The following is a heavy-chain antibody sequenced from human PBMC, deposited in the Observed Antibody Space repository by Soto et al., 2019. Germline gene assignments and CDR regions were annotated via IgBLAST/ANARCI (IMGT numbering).Heavy chain of an antibody. V-gene: IGHV3-23*01. D-gene: IGHD3-22*01. CDR3: ATMNGYFEY. CDR2: ITATGDRT. Sequence: GGSLRLSCADSGFRFSSYSMSWVRQTPGKGLEWVAAITATGDRTYYADSVTGRFTISRDNSKKTHYLQMTSLRAEDTAMYYCATMNGYFEYWGQGTPVTVS. CDR1: GFRFSSYS. J-gene: IGHJ4*02.